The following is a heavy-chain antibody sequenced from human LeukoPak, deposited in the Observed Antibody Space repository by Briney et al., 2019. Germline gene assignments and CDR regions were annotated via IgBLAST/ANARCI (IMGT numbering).Heavy chain of an antibody. J-gene: IGHJ4*02. CDR1: GFTLSSHV. CDR2: ITVSGDTT. CDR3: AKAYSSGWAPYDY. D-gene: IGHD6-19*01. Sequence: GGSLRLSCAASGFTLSSHVMSWVRQAPGKGLEWVSDITVSGDTTHYADSVKGRFPISRDNSESTLSLQMTSLRAEDTAVYYCAKAYSSGWAPYDYWGQGTLVTVSS. V-gene: IGHV3-23*01.